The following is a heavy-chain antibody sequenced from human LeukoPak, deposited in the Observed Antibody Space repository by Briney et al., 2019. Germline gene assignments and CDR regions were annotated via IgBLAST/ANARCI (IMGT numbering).Heavy chain of an antibody. CDR1: GFTFSRYG. D-gene: IGHD4-17*01. CDR3: AKDSVFDFGDYLDY. CDR2: ISGRGGRK. Sequence: GWSLRLSCAASGFTFSRYGMSWVGQAAGKGLEGVSGISGRGGRKYYADSVKGGLTIYRENSKKKLSLQMNSLRAEDTAFYYCAKDSVFDFGDYLDYWGQGTLVTVSS. V-gene: IGHV3-23*01. J-gene: IGHJ4*02.